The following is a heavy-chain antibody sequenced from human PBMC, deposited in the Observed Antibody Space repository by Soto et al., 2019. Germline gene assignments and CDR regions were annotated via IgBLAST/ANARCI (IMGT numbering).Heavy chain of an antibody. CDR1: GYTFTSYA. D-gene: IGHD3-10*01. J-gene: IGHJ6*02. CDR2: INAGNGNT. CDR3: ARGLATGNYYGMDV. V-gene: IGHV1-3*01. Sequence: ASVKVSCKASGYTFTSYAMHWVRQAPGQRLEWMGWINAGNGNTKYSQKFQGRVTITRDTSASTAYMELSSLRSEDTAAYYCARGLATGNYYGMDVWGQGTTVTVSS.